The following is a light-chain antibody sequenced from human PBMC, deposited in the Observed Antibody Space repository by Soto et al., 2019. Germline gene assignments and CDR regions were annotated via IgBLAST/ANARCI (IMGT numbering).Light chain of an antibody. CDR3: SSYTSSSTVV. V-gene: IGLV2-14*01. J-gene: IGLJ2*01. CDR2: DVS. CDR1: SSDVGGYNY. Sequence: QSALTQPASVSGSPGQSITISCTGTSSDVGGYNYVSWYQQHPGKPPKLMIYDVSNRPSGVSNRFSGSKSGNTASLTISGLQAEYEADYSCSSYTSSSTVVFGGGTKLTVL.